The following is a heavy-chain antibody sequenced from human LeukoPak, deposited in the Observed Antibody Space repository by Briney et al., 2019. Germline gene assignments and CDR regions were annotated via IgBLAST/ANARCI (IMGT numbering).Heavy chain of an antibody. CDR2: ISGSGGST. J-gene: IGHJ4*02. V-gene: IGHV3-23*01. CDR3: AKARGVAGTFFDY. CDR1: GLSCSSES. Sequence: GGSLRRACGATGLSCSSESMWGVGEAPEKELEWVSAISGSGGSTYYADSVKGRFTISRDNSKNTLYLQMNSLRAEDTAVYYCAKARGVAGTFFDYWGQGTLDTVSS. D-gene: IGHD6-19*01.